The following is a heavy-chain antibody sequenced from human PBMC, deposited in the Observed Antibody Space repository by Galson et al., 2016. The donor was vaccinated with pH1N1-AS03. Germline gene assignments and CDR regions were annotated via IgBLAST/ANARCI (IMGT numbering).Heavy chain of an antibody. CDR2: ISGTGRSP. V-gene: IGHV3-23*01. CDR1: GFTFSDYA. CDR3: ATNALKVRVDY. J-gene: IGHJ4*02. D-gene: IGHD1-1*01. Sequence: SLRLSCAASGFTFSDYAMGWVRQAPGKGLEWLAEISGTGRSPFYADSVKGRVTISRDNSKNTVYLQMTSLRAEDTAVYYCATNALKVRVDYWGQGTLVTVSS.